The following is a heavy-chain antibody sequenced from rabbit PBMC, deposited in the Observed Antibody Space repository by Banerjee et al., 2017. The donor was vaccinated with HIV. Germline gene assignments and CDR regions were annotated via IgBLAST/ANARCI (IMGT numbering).Heavy chain of an antibody. CDR3: ASGYSDIYFNL. J-gene: IGHJ4*01. V-gene: IGHV1S40*01. Sequence: QSLEESGGDLVKPGASLTLTCTASGVSFTSNYYMCWVRQAPGKGLEWIACIDTGDSGFTYFASWAKGRFTISITSSTTVTLQVTSLTAADTATYFCASGYSDIYFNLWGPGTLVTVS. CDR2: IDTGDSGFT. CDR1: GVSFTSNYY. D-gene: IGHD1-1*01.